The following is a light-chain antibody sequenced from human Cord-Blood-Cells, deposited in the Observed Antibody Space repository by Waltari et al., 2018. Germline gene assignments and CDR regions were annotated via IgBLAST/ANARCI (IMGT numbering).Light chain of an antibody. Sequence: ELVLTPSPATLSLSPGERATLSCRASQSVSSYLAWYQQKPGQAPRLLIYDASNRATGIPARFSGSGSGTDFTLTISSLEPEDFAVYYCQQRSNWPCTFGGGTKVEIK. CDR2: DAS. J-gene: IGKJ4*01. CDR1: QSVSSY. V-gene: IGKV3-11*01. CDR3: QQRSNWPCT.